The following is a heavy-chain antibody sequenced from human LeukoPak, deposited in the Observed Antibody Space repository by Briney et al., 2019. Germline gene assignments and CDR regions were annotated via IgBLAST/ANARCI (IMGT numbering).Heavy chain of an antibody. D-gene: IGHD5-18*01. Sequence: GGSLRLSCAASGFTFSNYWMTWVRQAPGRGLEWVANIRQDGNEKYYVDSVKGRSTISRDNAKNSLYLQMNSLRAEDTAVYYCARGHVWLTSWCQGTLVTVSS. CDR2: IRQDGNEK. J-gene: IGHJ4*02. CDR3: ARGHVWLTS. V-gene: IGHV3-7*04. CDR1: GFTFSNYW.